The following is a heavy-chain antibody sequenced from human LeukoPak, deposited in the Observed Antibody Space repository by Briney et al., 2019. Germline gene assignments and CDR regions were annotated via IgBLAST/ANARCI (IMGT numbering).Heavy chain of an antibody. V-gene: IGHV3-23*01. CDR1: GFTFSSYA. CDR2: ISGSGGST. J-gene: IGHJ4*02. D-gene: IGHD4-17*01. CDR3: ANLYGDYPDY. Sequence: GGSLRLSCAASGFTFSSYAMGWVRQAPGKGLEWVSAISGSGGSTYSADSVKGRFTISRDNSKNTLYLQMNSLRAEDTAAYYCANLYGDYPDYWGQGTLVTVSS.